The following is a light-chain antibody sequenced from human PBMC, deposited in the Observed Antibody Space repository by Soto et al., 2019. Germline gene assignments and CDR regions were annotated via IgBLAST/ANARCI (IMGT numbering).Light chain of an antibody. J-gene: IGKJ1*01. Sequence: EIVMTQSPATLSVSPGEGVTLACMAGQSVRSNLAWYQQKPGQAPRLLIYGASTRATGIPARFSGSGSGTDFTLTISGLQPEDFAVYYCQQYGTSPGTFGQGTKVDI. CDR1: QSVRSN. CDR2: GAS. CDR3: QQYGTSPGT. V-gene: IGKV3-15*01.